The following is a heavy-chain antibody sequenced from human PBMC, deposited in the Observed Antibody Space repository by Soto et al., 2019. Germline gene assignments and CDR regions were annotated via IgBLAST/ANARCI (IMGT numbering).Heavy chain of an antibody. J-gene: IGHJ5*02. CDR3: ARDPAIAAAGSWFDP. D-gene: IGHD6-13*01. CDR1: GYTFTDCF. CDR2: INPNSGGT. Sequence: ALVKVSCKASGYTFTDCFIHWVRKAPGQGLEWMGWINPNSGGTHYAQKFQDWVTMSRDTSISTAYMELSSLRSDDTAVYYCARDPAIAAAGSWFDPWGHGTLVTVSS. V-gene: IGHV1-2*04.